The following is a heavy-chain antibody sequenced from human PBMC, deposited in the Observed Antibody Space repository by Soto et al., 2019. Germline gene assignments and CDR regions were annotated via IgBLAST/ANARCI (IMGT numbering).Heavy chain of an antibody. V-gene: IGHV4-30-4*01. D-gene: IGHD2-15*01. J-gene: IGHJ6*02. Sequence: PSETLSLTCTVSGGSISSGDYYWSWIRQPPGKGLEWIGYIYYSGSTYYNPSLKSRVTISVDTSKNQFSLKLSSVTAADTAVYYCARDSVVVVAAPLGDYYYYGMDVWGQGTTVTVS. CDR3: ARDSVVVVAAPLGDYYYYGMDV. CDR2: IYYSGST. CDR1: GGSISSGDYY.